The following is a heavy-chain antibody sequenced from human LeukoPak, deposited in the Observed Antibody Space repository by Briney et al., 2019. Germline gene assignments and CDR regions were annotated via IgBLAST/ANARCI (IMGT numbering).Heavy chain of an antibody. D-gene: IGHD6-19*01. Sequence: GGSLRLSCAASGFTFSSYAMSWVRQAPGKGLEWVSTIRGSGGGTYYADSVKGRFTISRDNSKNTLYLQMNSLRDEDTALYHCAKAGIGVVGYFDYWGQGTLVTVSS. CDR3: AKAGIGVVGYFDY. V-gene: IGHV3-23*01. CDR1: GFTFSSYA. J-gene: IGHJ4*02. CDR2: IRGSGGGT.